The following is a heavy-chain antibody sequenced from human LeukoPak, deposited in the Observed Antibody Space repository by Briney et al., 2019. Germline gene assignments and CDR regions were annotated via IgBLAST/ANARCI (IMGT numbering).Heavy chain of an antibody. Sequence: SETLSLTCTVSAGSISSGAYYWSWIRQPAGKGLEWIGRVHTGGSANYSPSLWSRVTISLDTSQNQFSLRLTSVTAADTAIYYCARSLPYCSSSGCYSYGMDVWGQGTTVTVSS. J-gene: IGHJ6*02. CDR2: VHTGGSA. V-gene: IGHV4-61*02. D-gene: IGHD2-2*01. CDR3: ARSLPYCSSSGCYSYGMDV. CDR1: AGSISSGAYY.